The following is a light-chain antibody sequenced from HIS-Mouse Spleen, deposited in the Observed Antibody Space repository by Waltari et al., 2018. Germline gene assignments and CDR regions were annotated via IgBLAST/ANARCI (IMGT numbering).Light chain of an antibody. J-gene: IGKJ4*01. Sequence: DIVMTQSPDPLAVSLGERATINCKSSKSVLYSSNNNNYLAWYQQKQGQPPKLLISWASTLESGVPDRFSGSGSGTDFTLTISSLQAEDVAVYYCQQYYSTPLTFGGGTKVEIK. V-gene: IGKV4-1*01. CDR1: KSVLYSSNNNNY. CDR3: QQYYSTPLT. CDR2: WAS.